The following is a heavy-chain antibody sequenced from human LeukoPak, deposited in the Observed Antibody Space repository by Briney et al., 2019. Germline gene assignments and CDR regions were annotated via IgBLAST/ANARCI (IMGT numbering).Heavy chain of an antibody. V-gene: IGHV4-34*01. CDR3: ARGQVPAARGYNWFDP. Sequence: SETLSLTCAVYGWSFNDHYWNWIRQPPGKGLEWIGEINARGDTNFNPSLKSRVTISVNTSKNQFSLTLRSMIAADTAVHYCARGQVPAARGYNWFDPWGQGTLVTVSS. CDR2: INARGDT. D-gene: IGHD2-2*01. CDR1: GWSFNDHY. J-gene: IGHJ5*02.